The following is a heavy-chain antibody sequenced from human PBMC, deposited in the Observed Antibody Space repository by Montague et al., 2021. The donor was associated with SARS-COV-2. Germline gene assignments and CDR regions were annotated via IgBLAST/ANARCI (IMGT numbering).Heavy chain of an antibody. CDR1: GDSVSSSTAA. Sequence: CAISGDSVSSSTAAWNWIRQSPSRGLEWLGRTYYRSKWYYDYAVSVKSRMTISPDTSKNQFSPKLSSVTAADTAVYYCARDIAVAGIFDYWGQGTLVTVSS. V-gene: IGHV6-1*01. CDR3: ARDIAVAGIFDY. CDR2: TYYRSKWYY. D-gene: IGHD6-19*01. J-gene: IGHJ4*02.